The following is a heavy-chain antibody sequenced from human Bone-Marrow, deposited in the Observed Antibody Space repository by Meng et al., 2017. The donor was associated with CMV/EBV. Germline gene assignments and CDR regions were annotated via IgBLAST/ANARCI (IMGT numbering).Heavy chain of an antibody. CDR1: GYSFTRYH. D-gene: IGHD3-16*01. Sequence: ASAKVSCKASGYSFTRYHMHWVRQAPGQGPEWVGIITPSGGTTNYAQKFQGRVTMTRDTSTSTVYMELSGLRSEDTAVYYCARGRTLGDYWGQGTLVTVSS. V-gene: IGHV1-46*01. J-gene: IGHJ4*02. CDR2: ITPSGGTT. CDR3: ARGRTLGDY.